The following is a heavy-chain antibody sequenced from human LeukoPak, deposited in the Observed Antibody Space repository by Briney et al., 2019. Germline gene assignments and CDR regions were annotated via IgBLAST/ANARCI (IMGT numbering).Heavy chain of an antibody. V-gene: IGHV1-69*13. CDR1: GGTFSSYA. J-gene: IGHJ4*02. D-gene: IGHD5-18*01. CDR3: ASRQQSYGYFPADY. Sequence: SVKASCKASGGTFSSYAISWVRQAPGQGLEWMGGIIPIFGTANYAQKFQGRVTITADESTSTAYMELSSLRSEDTAVYYCASRQQSYGYFPADYWGQGTLVTVSS. CDR2: IIPIFGTA.